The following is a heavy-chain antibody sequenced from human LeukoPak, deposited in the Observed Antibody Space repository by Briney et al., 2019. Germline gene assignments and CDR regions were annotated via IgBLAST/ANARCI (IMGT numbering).Heavy chain of an antibody. CDR3: ARAGVWDYSDSSGYHNGAFDI. CDR2: INPNSGGT. J-gene: IGHJ3*02. V-gene: IGHV1-2*02. Sequence: ASVKVSCKASGYTFTGYYMHWVRQAPGQGLEWMGWINPNSGGTNYAQKFQGRVTMTRDTSISTAYMELSRLRSDDTAVYYCARAGVWDYSDSSGYHNGAFDIWGQGTMVTVSS. D-gene: IGHD3-22*01. CDR1: GYTFTGYY.